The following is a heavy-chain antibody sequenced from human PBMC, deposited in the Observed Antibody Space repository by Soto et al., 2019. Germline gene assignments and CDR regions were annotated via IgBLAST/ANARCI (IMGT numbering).Heavy chain of an antibody. CDR3: ARGGDGYSTFDY. CDR2: IYYSGST. CDR1: GGSISSYY. V-gene: IGHV4-59*01. D-gene: IGHD4-4*01. Sequence: SETLSLTCTVSGGSISSYYWSWIRQPPGKGLGWIGYIYYSGSTNYNPSLKSRVTISVDTSKNQFSLKLSSVTAADTAVYYCARGGDGYSTFDYWGQGTLVTVSS. J-gene: IGHJ4*02.